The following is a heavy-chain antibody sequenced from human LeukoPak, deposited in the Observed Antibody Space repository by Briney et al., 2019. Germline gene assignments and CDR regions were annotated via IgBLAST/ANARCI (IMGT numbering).Heavy chain of an antibody. D-gene: IGHD3-3*01. V-gene: IGHV3-9*03. Sequence: AGGSLRLSCAASGFTFDDYAMHWGRQAPGKGLEWVSGISWNSGSIGYADSVKGRFTISRDNAKNSLYLQMNSLRAEDMALYYCAKDFYEGYFQHWGQGTLVTVSS. CDR2: ISWNSGSI. CDR1: GFTFDDYA. CDR3: AKDFYEGYFQH. J-gene: IGHJ1*01.